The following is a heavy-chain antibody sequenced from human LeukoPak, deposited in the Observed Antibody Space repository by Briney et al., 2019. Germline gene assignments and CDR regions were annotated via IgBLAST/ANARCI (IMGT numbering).Heavy chain of an antibody. CDR1: GFTFSSYS. D-gene: IGHD2-2*01. CDR2: ISGSGGST. Sequence: GGSLRLSCAASGFTFSSYSMNWVRQAPGKGLEWVSAISGSGGSTYYADSVKGRFTISRDNSKNTLYLQMNSLRAEDTAVYYCAKGTGTRGLRVVVPAAIGYWGQGTLVTVSS. J-gene: IGHJ4*02. V-gene: IGHV3-23*01. CDR3: AKGTGTRGLRVVVPAAIGY.